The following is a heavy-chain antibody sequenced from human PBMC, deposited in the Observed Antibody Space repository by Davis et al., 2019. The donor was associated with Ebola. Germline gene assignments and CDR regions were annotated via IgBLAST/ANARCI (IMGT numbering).Heavy chain of an antibody. J-gene: IGHJ5*02. Sequence: GRSLRLSCITSGFRFGDYGLSWFRQAPGKGLEWVSSITSSSSYMYYADSVKGRFTISRDNSKNTLYLQMNSLRAEDTAVYYCAALRYFDWLSLNWFDPWGQGTLVTVSS. CDR3: AALRYFDWLSLNWFDP. D-gene: IGHD3-9*01. CDR2: ITSSSSYM. CDR1: GFRFGDYG. V-gene: IGHV3-21*04.